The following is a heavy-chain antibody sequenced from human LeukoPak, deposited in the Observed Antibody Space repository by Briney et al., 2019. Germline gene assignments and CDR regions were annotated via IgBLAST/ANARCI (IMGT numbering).Heavy chain of an antibody. CDR1: GGSISSHY. J-gene: IGHJ4*02. Sequence: PSETLSLTCTVSGGSISSHYWTWIRQSPVKGLEWIGDISNSGSTSYNPSLKSRVTISIDTSKNQFSLKLSSVTAADTAVYYCAAYSSGWYFDYWGQGTLVTVSS. CDR2: ISNSGST. V-gene: IGHV4-59*11. D-gene: IGHD6-19*01. CDR3: AAYSSGWYFDY.